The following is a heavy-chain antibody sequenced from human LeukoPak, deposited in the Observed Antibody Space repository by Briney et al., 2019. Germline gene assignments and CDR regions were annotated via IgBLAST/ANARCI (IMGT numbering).Heavy chain of an antibody. J-gene: IGHJ4*02. CDR3: ARVDILTGSYTYFDY. D-gene: IGHD3-9*01. Sequence: ASVKVSCKASGYAFTSYGISWVRQAPGQGLDWMGWISAYNDNTNYVQKLQGRVTMTTDISTSTAYMELRSLGSDDTAVYYCARVDILTGSYTYFDYWGQGTLLTVSS. V-gene: IGHV1-18*04. CDR1: GYAFTSYG. CDR2: ISAYNDNT.